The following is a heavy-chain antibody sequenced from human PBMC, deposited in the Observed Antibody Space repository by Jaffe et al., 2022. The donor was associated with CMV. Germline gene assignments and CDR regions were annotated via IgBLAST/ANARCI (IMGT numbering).Heavy chain of an antibody. J-gene: IGHJ3*02. CDR3: ARIAPYPGAFDI. CDR1: GGSISSSSYY. Sequence: QLQLQESGPGLVKPSETLSLTCTVSGGSISSSSYYWGWIRQPPGKGLEWIGSIYYSGSTYYNPSLKSRVTISVDTSKNQFSLKLSSVTAADTAVYYCARIAPYPGAFDIWGQGTMVTVSS. V-gene: IGHV4-39*01. D-gene: IGHD2-21*01. CDR2: IYYSGST.